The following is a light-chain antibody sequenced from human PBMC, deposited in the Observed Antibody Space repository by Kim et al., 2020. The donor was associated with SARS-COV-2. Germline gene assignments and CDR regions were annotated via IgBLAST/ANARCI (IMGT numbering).Light chain of an antibody. Sequence: SSELTQDPAVSVALGQTVRITCQGDSLRSYYATWYQQKPGQAPIVVIYGKNNRPSGIPDRFSGSSSGDTASLTITGTQAGDEADYYCNSRGSNDNVLFGGGKKVTVL. CDR2: GKN. CDR3: NSRGSNDNVL. V-gene: IGLV3-19*01. CDR1: SLRSYY. J-gene: IGLJ2*01.